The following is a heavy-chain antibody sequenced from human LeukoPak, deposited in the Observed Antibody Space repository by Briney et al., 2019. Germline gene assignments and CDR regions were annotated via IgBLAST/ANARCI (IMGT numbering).Heavy chain of an antibody. CDR3: ARLGYDILTGYYPHYFDY. Sequence: SETLSLTCAVYGGSFSGYYWSWIRQPPGKGLEWIGEINHSGSTNYNPSLKSRVTISVDTSKNQFSPKLSSVTAADTAVYYCARLGYDILTGYYPHYFDYWGQGTLVTVSS. CDR1: GGSFSGYY. V-gene: IGHV4-34*01. J-gene: IGHJ4*02. D-gene: IGHD3-9*01. CDR2: INHSGST.